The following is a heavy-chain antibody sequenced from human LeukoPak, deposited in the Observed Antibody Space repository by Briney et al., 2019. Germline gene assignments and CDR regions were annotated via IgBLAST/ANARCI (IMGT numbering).Heavy chain of an antibody. J-gene: IGHJ4*02. CDR2: IRYDGSNK. Sequence: GGSLSLSCAASGVTFSSYGMHGVRQAPGRGLEWVAYIRYDGSNKYYADSVKGRFTISRDNSKNTLYLQMNSLRAEDTAVYYCATDRRLEWWGPCFDYWGQGTLVTVSS. V-gene: IGHV3-30*02. CDR3: ATDRRLEWWGPCFDY. CDR1: GVTFSSYG. D-gene: IGHD2-15*01.